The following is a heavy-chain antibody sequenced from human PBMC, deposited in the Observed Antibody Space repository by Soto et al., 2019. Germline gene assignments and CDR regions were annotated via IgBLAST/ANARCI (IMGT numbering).Heavy chain of an antibody. CDR3: GAGQYCSPY. D-gene: IGHD2-21*02. Sequence: QVQLVESGGGVVQPGRSLRLSCAASGFTFSSYGMHWVRQAPGKGLEWVALISYDGSDKYYADSVKGRFTISRDNSKKTVYHQMNSLRDEDTAVYYCGAGQYCSPYWGQGTLVTVSS. CDR2: ISYDGSDK. J-gene: IGHJ4*02. V-gene: IGHV3-30*03. CDR1: GFTFSSYG.